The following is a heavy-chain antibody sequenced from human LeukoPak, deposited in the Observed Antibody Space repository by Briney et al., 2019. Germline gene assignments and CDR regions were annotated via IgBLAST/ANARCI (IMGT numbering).Heavy chain of an antibody. V-gene: IGHV4-59*01. Sequence: KPSETLSLTCSVSGGSISGYYWSWLRQPPGRGLEWIGYFYYSGSTTYNPSPKGRVTISVDTSENHFSLKLSSVTAADTAVYYCARGPNSGYGRFDYWGQGTLVTVSS. CDR2: FYYSGST. CDR1: GGSISGYY. D-gene: IGHD5-12*01. J-gene: IGHJ4*02. CDR3: ARGPNSGYGRFDY.